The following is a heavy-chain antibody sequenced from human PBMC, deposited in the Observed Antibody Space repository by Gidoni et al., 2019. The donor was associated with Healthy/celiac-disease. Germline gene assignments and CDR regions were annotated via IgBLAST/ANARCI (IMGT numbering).Heavy chain of an antibody. V-gene: IGHV5-51*01. CDR2: IYPGDSDT. CDR1: GYSFTSYW. Sequence: EVQLVQSGAEVKKPGESLKISCKGSGYSFTSYWIGWVRQMPGKGLEWMGIIYPGDSDTRYSPSFQGQVTISADKSISTAYLQWSSLKASDTAMYYCARVRDIVVVVAATAVGAFDIWGQGTMVTVSS. D-gene: IGHD2-15*01. CDR3: ARVRDIVVVVAATAVGAFDI. J-gene: IGHJ3*02.